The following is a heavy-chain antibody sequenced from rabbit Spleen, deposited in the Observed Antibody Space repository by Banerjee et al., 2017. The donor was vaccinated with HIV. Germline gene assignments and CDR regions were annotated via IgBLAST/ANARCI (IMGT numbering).Heavy chain of an antibody. CDR2: IYDGSGGTI. V-gene: IGHV1S45*01. Sequence: QEQLLESGGGLVKPEGSLKLSCTASGFSFSNKAVMCWVRQAPGKGLEWIGCIYDGSGGTIDRAKVRFTISRPSSATVTLQRTSLTAADTATYFCARENAGNYGYGLWGPGTLVTVS. D-gene: IGHD6-1*01. CDR1: GFSFSNKAV. J-gene: IGHJ6*01. CDR3: ARENAGNYGYGL.